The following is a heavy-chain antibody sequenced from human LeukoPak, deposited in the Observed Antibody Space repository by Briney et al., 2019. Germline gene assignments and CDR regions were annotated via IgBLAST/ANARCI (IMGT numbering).Heavy chain of an antibody. CDR2: ISAYNGNA. Sequence: GSSVKVSCKASGGTFSSYAISWVRQAPGQGLEWMGWISAYNGNANYAQKLQGRVTMTTDTSTSTAYMELRSLRSDDTAVYYCARDDAIFGVVPIWGQGTMVTVSS. V-gene: IGHV1-18*01. CDR3: ARDDAIFGVVPI. D-gene: IGHD3-3*01. CDR1: GGTFSSYA. J-gene: IGHJ3*02.